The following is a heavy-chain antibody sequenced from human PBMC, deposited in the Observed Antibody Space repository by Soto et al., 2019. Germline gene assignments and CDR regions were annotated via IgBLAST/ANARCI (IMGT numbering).Heavy chain of an antibody. V-gene: IGHV4-39*01. CDR1: GASIITGNFY. J-gene: IGHJ3*02. D-gene: IGHD3-16*01. CDR3: ARQTDDSYTFNAFDI. Sequence: SETLSLTCTVSGASIITGNFYWGWIRQPPGKGLEWIGSIYYSGSTYYNPSLKSRVTISVDTSKNQFSLKLSSVTAADTAVYYCARQTDDSYTFNAFDIWGQGTMVTVSS. CDR2: IYYSGST.